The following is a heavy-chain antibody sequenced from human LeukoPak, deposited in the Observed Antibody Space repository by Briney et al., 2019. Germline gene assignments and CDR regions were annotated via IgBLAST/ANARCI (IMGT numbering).Heavy chain of an antibody. J-gene: IGHJ4*02. D-gene: IGHD3-3*01. CDR1: GYTFTGYY. V-gene: IGHV1-2*02. CDR3: ARDLANYDFWSGYYPYYFDY. CDR2: INPNSGGT. Sequence: ASVKVSCKASGYTFTGYYMHWVRQAPGQGLEWMGWINPNSGGTNYAQKFQGRVTMTRDTSISTACMELSRLRSDDTAVYYCARDLANYDFWSGYYPYYFDYWGQGTLVTVSS.